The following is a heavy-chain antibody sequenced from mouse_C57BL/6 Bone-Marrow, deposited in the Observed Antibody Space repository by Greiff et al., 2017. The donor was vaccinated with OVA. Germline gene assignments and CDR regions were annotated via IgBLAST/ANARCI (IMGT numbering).Heavy chain of an antibody. D-gene: IGHD1-1*01. CDR2: ISNLAYSI. Sequence: DVMLVESGGGLVQPGGSLKLSCAASGFTFSDYGMAWVRQAPRKGPEWVAFISNLAYSIYYADTVTGRFTISRENAKNTLYLEMSSLRSEDTAMYYCAREDYYYGSSSFAYWGQGTLVTVSA. V-gene: IGHV5-15*01. J-gene: IGHJ3*01. CDR3: AREDYYYGSSSFAY. CDR1: GFTFSDYG.